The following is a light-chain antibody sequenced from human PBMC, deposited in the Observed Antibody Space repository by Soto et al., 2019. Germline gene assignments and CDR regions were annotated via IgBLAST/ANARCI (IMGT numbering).Light chain of an antibody. J-gene: IGKJ1*01. CDR1: QSISSW. CDR2: KAS. Sequence: DIQMTQSPSTLSASVGDRVTITCRASQSISSWLAWYQQKPGKAPKLLIYKASSLESGVPSRFSGSGSGTEFPLTVSSLQPDDFTTYYCQQGTFGQGTKVEIK. V-gene: IGKV1-5*03. CDR3: QQGT.